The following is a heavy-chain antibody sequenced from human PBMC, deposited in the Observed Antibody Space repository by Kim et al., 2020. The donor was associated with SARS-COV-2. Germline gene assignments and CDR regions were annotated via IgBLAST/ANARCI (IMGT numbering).Heavy chain of an antibody. CDR3: ARFAVTTRYYFDY. J-gene: IGHJ4*02. D-gene: IGHD4-17*01. V-gene: IGHV4-34*01. Sequence: YNPSRKSRVTISVDTCKNQFSLKLSSVAAADTAVYYCARFAVTTRYYFDYWGQGTLVTVSS.